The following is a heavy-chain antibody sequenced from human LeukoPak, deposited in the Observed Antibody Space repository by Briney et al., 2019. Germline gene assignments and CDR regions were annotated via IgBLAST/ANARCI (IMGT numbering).Heavy chain of an antibody. CDR1: GFTFSSYA. D-gene: IGHD6-13*01. CDR3: AKDTSLYSSSWFDY. CDR2: ISGSGGST. J-gene: IGHJ4*02. Sequence: GVSLRLSCAASGFTFSSYAMSWVRQAPGKGLEWVSAISGSGGSTYYADSVKGRFTISRDNSKNTLYLQMNSLRAEDTAVYYCAKDTSLYSSSWFDYWGQGTLVTVSS. V-gene: IGHV3-23*01.